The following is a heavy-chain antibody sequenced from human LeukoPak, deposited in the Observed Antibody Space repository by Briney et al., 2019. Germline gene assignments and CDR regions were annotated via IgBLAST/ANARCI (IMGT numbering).Heavy chain of an antibody. D-gene: IGHD6-19*01. Sequence: QPGGSLRLSCAASGFTFSGYGMHWVRQAPGRGLEWVALISYDGGNKYYADSVKGRFTISRDNSKNTLCLQMNSLTVEDTAVYYCAKSAAVVYGMDVWGQGTTVTVSS. CDR2: ISYDGGNK. J-gene: IGHJ6*02. CDR3: AKSAAVVYGMDV. V-gene: IGHV3-30*18. CDR1: GFTFSGYG.